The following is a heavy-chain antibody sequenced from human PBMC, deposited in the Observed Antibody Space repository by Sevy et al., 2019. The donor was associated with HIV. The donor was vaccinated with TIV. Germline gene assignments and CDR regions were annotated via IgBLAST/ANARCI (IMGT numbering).Heavy chain of an antibody. V-gene: IGHV3-74*01. CDR3: ATVATRGGDWFDP. CDR1: GFTFSSYW. J-gene: IGHJ5*02. CDR2: INSDGCST. Sequence: GGSLRLSCAASGFTFSSYWMHWVRQAPGKGLVWVSRINSDGCSTSYADSVKGRFTISRDNAKNTLYLQMNSLRAEDTAVYYCATVATRGGDWFDPWGQGTLVTVSS. D-gene: IGHD3-10*01.